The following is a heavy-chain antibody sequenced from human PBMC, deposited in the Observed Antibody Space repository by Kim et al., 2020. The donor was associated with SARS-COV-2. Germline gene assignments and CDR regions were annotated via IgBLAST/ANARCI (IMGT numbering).Heavy chain of an antibody. Sequence: YSPSFQGQVTISADKSISTAYLQWSSLKASDTAMYYCARLGYGYYYGMDVWGQGTTVTVSS. V-gene: IGHV5-51*01. J-gene: IGHJ6*02. CDR3: ARLGYGYYYGMDV. D-gene: IGHD2-15*01.